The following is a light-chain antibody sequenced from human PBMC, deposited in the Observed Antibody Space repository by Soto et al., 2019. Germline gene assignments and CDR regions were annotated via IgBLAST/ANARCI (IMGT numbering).Light chain of an antibody. CDR1: QDISNY. CDR2: DAS. Sequence: DIQMTQSPSSLSASVGDRVTITCQASQDISNYLNWYQQKPGKAPKLLIYDASNLERGVPSRFSGSGSGTDFTFTISSLQPEDIATYDCQQYDNVPSYTFGQGTKLEIK. J-gene: IGKJ2*01. V-gene: IGKV1-33*01. CDR3: QQYDNVPSYT.